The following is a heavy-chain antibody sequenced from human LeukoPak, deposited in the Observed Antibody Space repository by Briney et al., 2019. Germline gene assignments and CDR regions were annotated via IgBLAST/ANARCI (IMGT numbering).Heavy chain of an antibody. J-gene: IGHJ3*02. Sequence: GGSLRLSCAASGFAFRSYWMTWVRQAPGKGLEWVANIKRDGSEKYYVDSVKGRFTISRDNAKNSLYLQMNSLRAEDTAVYYCARDTSESAFDIWGQGTMVTVSS. CDR2: IKRDGSEK. D-gene: IGHD1-14*01. CDR3: ARDTSESAFDI. CDR1: GFAFRSYW. V-gene: IGHV3-7*01.